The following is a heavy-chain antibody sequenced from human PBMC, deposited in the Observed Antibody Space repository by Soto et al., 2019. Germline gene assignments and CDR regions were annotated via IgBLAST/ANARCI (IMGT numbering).Heavy chain of an antibody. V-gene: IGHV3-30*18. Sequence: GGSLRLSCAVSGFTFRSYGMHWVRQAPGKGLEWVAVISYDGSHKNHADSAKGRFTISRDNSKNTLYLQMNGLRAEDTAVYYCAKDREYSYGYYYYGMDVWGQGTTVTVSS. CDR1: GFTFRSYG. CDR3: AKDREYSYGYYYYGMDV. D-gene: IGHD5-18*01. CDR2: ISYDGSHK. J-gene: IGHJ6*02.